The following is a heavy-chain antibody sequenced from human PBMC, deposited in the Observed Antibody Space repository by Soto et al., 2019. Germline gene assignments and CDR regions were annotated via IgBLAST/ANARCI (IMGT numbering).Heavy chain of an antibody. J-gene: IGHJ4*02. Sequence: SQTLSLTCAISGDSVSSNSAAWNWIRQSPSRGLEWLGRTYYRSKWYNDYAVSVKSRITINPDTSKNQFSLQLNSVTPEDTAVYYCARDPDFSCDYYDSSGPSWAFDYWGQVTLVTVPS. CDR3: ARDPDFSCDYYDSSGPSWAFDY. CDR1: GDSVSSNSAA. CDR2: TYYRSKWYN. D-gene: IGHD3-22*01. V-gene: IGHV6-1*01.